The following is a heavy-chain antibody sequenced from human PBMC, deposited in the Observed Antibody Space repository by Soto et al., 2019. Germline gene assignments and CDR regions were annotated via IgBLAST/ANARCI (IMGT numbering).Heavy chain of an antibody. Sequence: PSETLSLTCTVSSGSISSADYFWSWIRQPPGKGLEWIGYIYYTGSAYYNPSLKSRVTMSVDTSKNQFSLKVTSVTAADTAVYYLPSGGSSTGSDPWGQGTWFTVS. V-gene: IGHV4-30-4*01. J-gene: IGHJ5*02. CDR1: SGSISSADYF. D-gene: IGHD1-1*01. CDR3: PSGGSSTGSDP. CDR2: IYYTGSA.